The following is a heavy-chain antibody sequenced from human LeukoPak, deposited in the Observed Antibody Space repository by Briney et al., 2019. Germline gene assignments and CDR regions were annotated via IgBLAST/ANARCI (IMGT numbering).Heavy chain of an antibody. J-gene: IGHJ4*02. V-gene: IGHV3-21*01. CDR1: GFTFSSYS. CDR2: ISSSSSYI. D-gene: IGHD2-2*01. CDR3: ARGVVPTPYYFDY. Sequence: GGSLRLSCAASGFTFSSYSMNWVRQAPGKGLEWVSSISSSSSYIYYADSVKGRFTISRDNAKNSLYLQMNSLRAEDTAVYYCARGVVPTPYYFDYWGQGTLVTVRS.